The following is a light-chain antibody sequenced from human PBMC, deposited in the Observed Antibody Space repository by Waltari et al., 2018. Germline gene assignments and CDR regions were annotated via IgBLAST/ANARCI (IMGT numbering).Light chain of an antibody. J-gene: IGKJ1*01. V-gene: IGKV1-27*01. Sequence: DIQMPRSPSSLSPSIGARVTITCRASQGISNFLAWYQQKPGKVPNLLIYEATTLYSGVPSRFSGSGSGTDFTLTISGLQPEDVATYYCQKYNSAPRTFGQGTKVQL. CDR1: QGISNF. CDR3: QKYNSAPRT. CDR2: EAT.